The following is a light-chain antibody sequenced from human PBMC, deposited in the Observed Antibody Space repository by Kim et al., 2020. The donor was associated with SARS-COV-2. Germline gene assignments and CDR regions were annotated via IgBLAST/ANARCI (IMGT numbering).Light chain of an antibody. J-gene: IGLJ2*01. V-gene: IGLV1-40*01. CDR3: QSYDSSLGGPV. Sequence: QSVLTQPPSVSGAPGQRVTISCTGSSSNIGAGYDVHWYQQLPGTAPKLLIYGNSNRPSGVPDRFSRSKSGTSASLAITGLQAEDEADYYCQSYDSSLGGPVFGGRTPLT. CDR1: SSNIGAGYD. CDR2: GNS.